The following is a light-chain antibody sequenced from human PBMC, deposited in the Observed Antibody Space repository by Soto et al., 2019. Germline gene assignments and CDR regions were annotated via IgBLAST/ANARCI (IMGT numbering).Light chain of an antibody. CDR2: EVS. V-gene: IGLV2-23*02. J-gene: IGLJ2*01. CDR3: CSYAGSSTFV. Sequence: QSALTQPASVSGSPGQSITISCTGTSSDVGSYNLVSWYQQHPGKAPKLMIYEVSKRPSGGSNRFSGSKSGNTASLTISGLHAEDEADYYCCSYAGSSTFVFGGGTKLTVL. CDR1: SSDVGSYNL.